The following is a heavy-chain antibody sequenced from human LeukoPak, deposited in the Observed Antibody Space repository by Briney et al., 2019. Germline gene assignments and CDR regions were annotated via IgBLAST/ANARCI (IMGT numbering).Heavy chain of an antibody. V-gene: IGHV3-74*01. CDR3: ASPPLERCGGRSCYPYFDY. CDR2: INGDGGTT. Sequence: GGSLRLSCAASGFTFSSYWMYWVRQAPGKGLVWVSGINGDGGTTNYADSVKGRFTISRDNAKNTLVLQMNSLRAEDTAVYYCASPPLERCGGRSCYPYFDYWGQGTLVTVSS. D-gene: IGHD2-15*01. J-gene: IGHJ4*02. CDR1: GFTFSSYW.